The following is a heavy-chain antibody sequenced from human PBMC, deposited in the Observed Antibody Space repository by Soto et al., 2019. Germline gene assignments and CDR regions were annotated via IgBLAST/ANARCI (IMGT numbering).Heavy chain of an antibody. V-gene: IGHV1-2*02. CDR3: ASDFRTRGWFRQAGNFAMDV. CDR2: IHPNTGGT. D-gene: IGHD6-19*01. J-gene: IGHJ6*02. CDR1: GYPYTNSY. Sequence: QVQLVQSGAEVRKPGASVKVSCKASGYPYTNSYMHWVRQAPGQGLEWMGWIHPNTGGTNYVQKFQGRVTMTRETSVSTVYMELNRLTSDDTAIYFCASDFRTRGWFRQAGNFAMDVWGQGTTVTVS.